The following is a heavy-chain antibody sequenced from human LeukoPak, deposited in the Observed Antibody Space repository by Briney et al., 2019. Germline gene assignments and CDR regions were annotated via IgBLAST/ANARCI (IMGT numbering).Heavy chain of an antibody. CDR1: GFTFSSYW. Sequence: GGSLRLSCAASGFTFSSYWMHWVRQAPGKGLVWFSRINSDGSSTSYADSVKGRFTISRDNAKNTLYLQMNSLRAEDTAVYYCAVLVRYYYYGMDVWGQGTTVTVSS. D-gene: IGHD2-15*01. V-gene: IGHV3-74*01. J-gene: IGHJ6*02. CDR3: AVLVRYYYYGMDV. CDR2: INSDGSST.